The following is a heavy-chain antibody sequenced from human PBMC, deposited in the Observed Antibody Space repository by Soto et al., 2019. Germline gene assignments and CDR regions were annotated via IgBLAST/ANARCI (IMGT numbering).Heavy chain of an antibody. CDR2: IYPGDSDT. CDR1: GYSFTSYW. Sequence: EVQLVQSGAEVKKPGESLKISCKGSGYSFTSYWIGWVRQMPGKGLEWMGIIYPGDSDTRYSPSFQGQVTISADKSISTAYLQWSSLKASDTAMYYCARLFDSSGYYRGLDYWGQGTLVTVSS. D-gene: IGHD3-22*01. CDR3: ARLFDSSGYYRGLDY. V-gene: IGHV5-51*01. J-gene: IGHJ4*02.